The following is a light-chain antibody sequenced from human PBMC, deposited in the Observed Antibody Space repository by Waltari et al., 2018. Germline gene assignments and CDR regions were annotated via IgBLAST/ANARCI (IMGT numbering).Light chain of an antibody. V-gene: IGKV3D-15*01. CDR2: DAS. CDR1: LSVSSN. CDR3: QQYNNWLRLT. Sequence: EIVMAQSPATLSVSPGERATLSCRASLSVSSNLAWYQQKPGQATRLLIYDASTRATGIPARFSCSGSGTECTLTIRSLQSEDSAVYYCQQYNNWLRLTFGGGTKVEIK. J-gene: IGKJ4*01.